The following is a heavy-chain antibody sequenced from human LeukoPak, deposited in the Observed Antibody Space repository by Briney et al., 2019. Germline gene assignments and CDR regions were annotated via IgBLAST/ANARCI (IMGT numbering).Heavy chain of an antibody. CDR1: GYTFTSYG. J-gene: IGHJ6*03. Sequence: ASVKVSCKASGYTFTSYGISWVRQAPGQGLEWMGWISAYNGNTNYAQKLQGRVTMTTDTSTSTAYMELRSLRSDETAVYYCARDGVAVTSGLGPYYMDVWGKGTTVTVSS. CDR2: ISAYNGNT. V-gene: IGHV1-18*01. D-gene: IGHD6-19*01. CDR3: ARDGVAVTSGLGPYYMDV.